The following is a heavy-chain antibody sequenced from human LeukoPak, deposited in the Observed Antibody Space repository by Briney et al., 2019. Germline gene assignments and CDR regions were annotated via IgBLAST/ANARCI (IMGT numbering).Heavy chain of an antibody. CDR2: INGDGSIT. CDR1: GFTFSNYW. CDR3: ARRGPETVATIDY. Sequence: TGGSLRLSCAASGFTFSNYWMHWVRQGPGKGLVWVSRINGDGSITAYADSVKGRFTIPRDRATHTLYLQMNSLRPGDTGVYYCARRGPETVATIDYWGQGTPVTVSS. D-gene: IGHD5-12*01. V-gene: IGHV3-74*01. J-gene: IGHJ4*02.